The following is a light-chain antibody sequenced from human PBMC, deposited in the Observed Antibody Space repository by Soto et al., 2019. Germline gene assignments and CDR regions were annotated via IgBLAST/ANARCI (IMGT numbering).Light chain of an antibody. CDR2: GAS. V-gene: IGKV3-20*01. CDR1: RDVYINA. Sequence: VVLTQSPATLSLSPGEPATLSCRASRDVYINALAWYQQKPGRTPTLLIYGASTRATGIPDRFSATGSGTEFSLTISSVEPEDFAVYYCQQYVASPFTFGPGTRVEI. CDR3: QQYVASPFT. J-gene: IGKJ3*01.